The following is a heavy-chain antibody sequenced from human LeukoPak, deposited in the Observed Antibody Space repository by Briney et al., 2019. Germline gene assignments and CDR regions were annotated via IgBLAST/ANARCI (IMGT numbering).Heavy chain of an antibody. V-gene: IGHV3-30*18. Sequence: GGSLRLSCAASGFTFSSYGMHWVRQAPGKGLEWVAVISYDGSNRYYADSVKGRFTISRGNSKNTLYLQMNSLRAEDTAVYYCAKVLGIVHIDYWGQGTLVTVSS. CDR2: ISYDGSNR. J-gene: IGHJ4*02. CDR3: AKVLGIVHIDY. D-gene: IGHD2-8*01. CDR1: GFTFSSYG.